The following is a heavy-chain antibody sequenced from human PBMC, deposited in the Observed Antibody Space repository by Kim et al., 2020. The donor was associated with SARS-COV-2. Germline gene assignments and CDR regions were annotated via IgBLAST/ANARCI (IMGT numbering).Heavy chain of an antibody. CDR1: GGSISSSSYY. D-gene: IGHD1-26*01. V-gene: IGHV4-39*01. J-gene: IGHJ4*02. Sequence: SETLSLTCTVSGGSISSSSYYWGWIRQPPGKGLEWIGSIYYSGSTYYNPSLKSRVTISVDTSKNQFSLKLSSVTAADTAVYYCARRREGAAYFDYWGQGTLVTVSS. CDR2: IYYSGST. CDR3: ARRREGAAYFDY.